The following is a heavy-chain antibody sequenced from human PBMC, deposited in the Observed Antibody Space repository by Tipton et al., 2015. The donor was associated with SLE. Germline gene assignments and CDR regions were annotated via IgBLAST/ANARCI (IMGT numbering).Heavy chain of an antibody. Sequence: LRLSCSISGSSITSSSHYWGWIRQPPGKGLEWIGSIYYTGTTYYNPSLKSRVTISVDTSKNQFSLRLSSVTAADSAVYYCARYELWFGNYYWGQGTLVTVSS. CDR3: ARYELWFGNYY. J-gene: IGHJ4*02. D-gene: IGHD3-10*01. CDR1: GSSITSSSHY. V-gene: IGHV4-39*07. CDR2: IYYTGTT.